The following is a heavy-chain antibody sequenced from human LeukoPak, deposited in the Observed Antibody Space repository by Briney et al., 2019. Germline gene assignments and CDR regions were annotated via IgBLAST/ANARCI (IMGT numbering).Heavy chain of an antibody. CDR1: GGSIRSYD. Sequence: PADTLSLICIVSGGSIRSYDWRWLRQPRGKGLEGGEHIYTSGSINYKPSFTSRVTISGESSKNHFSLKLNSVTAADTAVYYCARSMGTITIFGVPKSFDIWGQGTKVTVSS. J-gene: IGHJ3*02. D-gene: IGHD3-3*01. CDR2: IYTSGSI. V-gene: IGHV4-59*07. CDR3: ARSMGTITIFGVPKSFDI.